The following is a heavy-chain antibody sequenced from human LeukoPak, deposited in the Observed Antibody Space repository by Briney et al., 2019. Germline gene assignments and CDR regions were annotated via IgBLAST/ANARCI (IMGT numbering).Heavy chain of an antibody. CDR3: ARPDYGNNYFEY. CDR2: ISGSNSYI. CDR1: GFTFSSYS. V-gene: IGHV3-21*01. D-gene: IGHD4-17*01. J-gene: IGHJ4*02. Sequence: PGGSLRLSCVASGFTFSSYSMNWVRQAPGQGLEWVSTISGSNSYILYADSVKGRFTISRDNAKNSLYLQMNSLRAEDTALYYCARPDYGNNYFEYWGQGTLVTVSS.